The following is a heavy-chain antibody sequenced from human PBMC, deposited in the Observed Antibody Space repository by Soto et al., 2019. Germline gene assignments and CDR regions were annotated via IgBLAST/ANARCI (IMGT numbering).Heavy chain of an antibody. J-gene: IGHJ6*02. CDR1: GGSFSGYY. CDR2: INHSGST. D-gene: IGHD7-27*01. Sequence: TSETLSLTCAVYGGSFSGYYWSWIRQPPGKGLEWIGEINHSGSTNYNPSLKSRVTISVDTSKNQFSLKLSSVTAADTAVYYCARGPDRNWGYYYYYGMDVWGQGTTVTVSS. V-gene: IGHV4-34*01. CDR3: ARGPDRNWGYYYYYGMDV.